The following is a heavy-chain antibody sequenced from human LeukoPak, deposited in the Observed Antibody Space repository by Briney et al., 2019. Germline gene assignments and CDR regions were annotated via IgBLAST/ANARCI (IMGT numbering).Heavy chain of an antibody. CDR2: IYYSGST. CDR1: GGSISNSSYY. CDR3: ARRISSSWYYFDY. D-gene: IGHD6-13*01. J-gene: IGHJ4*02. V-gene: IGHV4-39*01. Sequence: SETLSLTCTVSGGSISNSSYYWGWIRQPPGKGLEWIGSIYYSGSTYYNPSLKSRVTISVDTSKNQFSLKLSSVTAADTAVYYCARRISSSWYYFDYWGQGTLVTVSS.